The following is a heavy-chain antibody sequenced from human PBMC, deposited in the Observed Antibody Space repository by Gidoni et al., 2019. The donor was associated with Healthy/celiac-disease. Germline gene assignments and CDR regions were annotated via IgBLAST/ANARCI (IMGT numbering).Heavy chain of an antibody. D-gene: IGHD4-4*01. CDR1: GYSISSCYY. CDR3: ARRGDDSNYVFSGYFDY. Sequence: QVHLQESVPGLANPSETLSLTGTVSGYSISSCYYWGWIRQPPGKGREWIGSIYHSGSTYYNPSLKSRVTISVDTSKNQFSLKLSSVTAADTAVYYCARRGDDSNYVFSGYFDYWGQGTLVTVYS. V-gene: IGHV4-38-2*02. CDR2: IYHSGST. J-gene: IGHJ4*02.